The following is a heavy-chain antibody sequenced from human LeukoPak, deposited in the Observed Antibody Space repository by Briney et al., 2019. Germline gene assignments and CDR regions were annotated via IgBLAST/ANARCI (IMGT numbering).Heavy chain of an antibody. J-gene: IGHJ4*02. V-gene: IGHV1-46*01. CDR3: ARTSSGSNPDY. D-gene: IGHD3-10*01. CDR2: INPSGGST. Sequence: ASVKVSCKASGYTFTSYYMHWVRQAPGQGLEWMGIINPSGGSTSYAQNFQGRVTMTRDTSTSTVYMELSSLRSDDTAVYYCARTSSGSNPDYWGQGTLVTVSS. CDR1: GYTFTSYY.